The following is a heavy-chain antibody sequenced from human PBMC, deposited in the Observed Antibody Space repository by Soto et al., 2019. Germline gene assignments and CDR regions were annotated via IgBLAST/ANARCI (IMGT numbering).Heavy chain of an antibody. CDR3: AGGLLGWAAVFWFDP. CDR2: IIPICGTT. CDR1: GGTFSSYA. J-gene: IGHJ5*02. D-gene: IGHD2-21*01. Sequence: SLKVSCTASGGTFSSYAISWVRQAPGKGLEWVGGIIPICGTTNYAQYFKGRVTITADESTSTAYLEMSSLRSEDTAVYYCAGGLLGWAAVFWFDPWGQGTLVTVSS. V-gene: IGHV1-69*13.